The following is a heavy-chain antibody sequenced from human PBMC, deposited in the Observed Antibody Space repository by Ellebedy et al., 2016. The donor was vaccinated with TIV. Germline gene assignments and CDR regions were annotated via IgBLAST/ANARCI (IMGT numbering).Heavy chain of an antibody. V-gene: IGHV3-23*01. J-gene: IGHJ6*02. CDR3: ATHGIGPYYYGMEV. D-gene: IGHD3-10*01. CDR2: VSGSGIST. Sequence: PGGSLRLSCAASGFTFSSYALSWVRQAPGKGLEWVSAVSGSGISTYYADSVKGRFTISRDNSKNTLYLQMNRLRAEDTAAYYCATHGIGPYYYGMEVWGQGTTATVSS. CDR1: GFTFSSYA.